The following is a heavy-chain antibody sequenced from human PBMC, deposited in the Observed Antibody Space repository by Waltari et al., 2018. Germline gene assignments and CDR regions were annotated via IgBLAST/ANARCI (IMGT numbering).Heavy chain of an antibody. D-gene: IGHD1-7*01. CDR2: ISSSSSYI. Sequence: EVQLVESGGGLVKPGGSLRRSCSASGFTFSSYSMNWVRQAPGKGLELVSSISSSSSYIYYADSVKGRFTISRDNAKNSLYLQMNSLRAEDTVVYYFAATTVDYWGQGTLVTVSS. V-gene: IGHV3-21*01. CDR3: AATTVDY. J-gene: IGHJ4*02. CDR1: GFTFSSYS.